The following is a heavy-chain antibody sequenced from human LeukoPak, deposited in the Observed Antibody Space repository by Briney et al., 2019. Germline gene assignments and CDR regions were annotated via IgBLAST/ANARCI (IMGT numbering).Heavy chain of an antibody. CDR1: GNSISSGDYY. V-gene: IGHV4-61*02. J-gene: IGHJ5*02. D-gene: IGHD5-12*01. Sequence: SETLSLTCTVSGNSISSGDYYWSWIRQPAGKGLEWIGRIYTSGSTTYNPSLKSRVTISGDTSENQFSLQLNSVTPEDTAVYYCARTRGYSGYDWFDPWGQGTLVTVSS. CDR3: ARTRGYSGYDWFDP. CDR2: IYTSGST.